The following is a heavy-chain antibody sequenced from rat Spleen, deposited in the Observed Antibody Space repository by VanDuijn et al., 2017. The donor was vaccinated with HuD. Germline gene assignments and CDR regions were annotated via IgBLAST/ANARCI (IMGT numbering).Heavy chain of an antibody. Sequence: QVQLKESGPGLVQTSQTLSLTCTVSGFSLTSYNVHWVRQSTGKGLEWMGIIWTGGNTAYNSALKSRLTISRDTSKSQIFLKMNSLQTEDTATYYCARDPYSRAFDYWGQGVMVTVSS. D-gene: IGHD1-2*01. J-gene: IGHJ2*01. CDR2: IWTGGNT. V-gene: IGHV2-30*01. CDR1: GFSLTSYN. CDR3: ARDPYSRAFDY.